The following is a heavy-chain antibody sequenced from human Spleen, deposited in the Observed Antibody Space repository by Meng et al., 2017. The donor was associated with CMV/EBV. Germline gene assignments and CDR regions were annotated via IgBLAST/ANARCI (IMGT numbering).Heavy chain of an antibody. J-gene: IGHJ4*02. CDR3: ARQGLNNYYDSSGYYSDY. D-gene: IGHD3-22*01. CDR2: IYPGDSDT. Sequence: GESLKISCKGSGYSFTSYWIGWVRQMPGKGLEWMAIIYPGDSDTRYSPSFQGQVTISADKSISTAYLQWSSLKAPDTAMYYCARQGLNNYYDSSGYYSDYWGQGTLVTVSS. CDR1: GYSFTSYW. V-gene: IGHV5-51*01.